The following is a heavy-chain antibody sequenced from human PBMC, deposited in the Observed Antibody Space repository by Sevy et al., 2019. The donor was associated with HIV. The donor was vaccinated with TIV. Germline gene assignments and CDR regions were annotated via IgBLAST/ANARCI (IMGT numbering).Heavy chain of an antibody. V-gene: IGHV3-7*03. J-gene: IGHJ3*02. Sequence: GGSLRLSCAASGFSFSRYWMSWVRQAPAKGLEWVANTKQDGSEKYYVDSVKGRFTISRGNAKNSLYLQMNSLRAEDTAVYYCARDTYYDFWSNYSGDAFDIWGQGTMVTVSS. CDR3: ARDTYYDFWSNYSGDAFDI. CDR1: GFSFSRYW. CDR2: TKQDGSEK. D-gene: IGHD3-3*01.